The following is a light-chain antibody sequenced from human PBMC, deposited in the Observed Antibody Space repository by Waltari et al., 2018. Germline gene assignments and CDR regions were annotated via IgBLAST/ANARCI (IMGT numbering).Light chain of an antibody. CDR2: WAS. J-gene: IGKJ1*01. V-gene: IGKV4-1*01. CDR3: QQYYDTPRT. CDR1: QTVLYSSDNNNY. Sequence: DIVMTQSPDSLAMSLGERATINCKSSQTVLYSSDNNNYLAWYQQKLGQPPKLLIYWASTRASGVPDRFSGSGSGTDFTLTISSLQAEDVAVYYCQQYYDTPRTFGQGTRVEIK.